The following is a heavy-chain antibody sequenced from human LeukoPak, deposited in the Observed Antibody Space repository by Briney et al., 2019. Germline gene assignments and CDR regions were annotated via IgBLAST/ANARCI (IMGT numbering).Heavy chain of an antibody. J-gene: IGHJ4*02. CDR1: GYTFISYY. Sequence: ASVKVSCKASGYTFISYYVRWERQAPGQGLELMGIINPSGGSTSYAQTFQGRVTMTRDTSTSTVYMELSSLRSEDTAVYYCASVEYCGGDCYSDYWGQGTLVTVSS. D-gene: IGHD2-21*02. CDR3: ASVEYCGGDCYSDY. V-gene: IGHV1-46*01. CDR2: INPSGGST.